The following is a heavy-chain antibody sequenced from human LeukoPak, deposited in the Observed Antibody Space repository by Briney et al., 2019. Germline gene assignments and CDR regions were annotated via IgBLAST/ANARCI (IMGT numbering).Heavy chain of an antibody. Sequence: ASVKVSCKASRYTFIAYYIHWVRQAPGQGLEWMGWISPNSGGTDYAQKFQGRVTMTRDTAISTAYMELSGLRSDDTAVYYCAIQPWGSGNNWYFDLWGRGTLVTVSS. J-gene: IGHJ2*01. D-gene: IGHD7-27*01. CDR2: ISPNSGGT. V-gene: IGHV1-2*02. CDR3: AIQPWGSGNNWYFDL. CDR1: RYTFIAYY.